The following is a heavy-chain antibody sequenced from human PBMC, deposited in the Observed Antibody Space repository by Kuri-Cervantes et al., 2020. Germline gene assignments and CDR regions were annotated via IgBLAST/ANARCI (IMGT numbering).Heavy chain of an antibody. CDR3: ARGIGTQYYYDSSGYRWRNWFDP. V-gene: IGHV4-34*01. CDR2: INHSGST. J-gene: IGHJ5*02. D-gene: IGHD3-22*01. Sequence: GSLRLACAVYGGSFSGYYWSWIRQPPGKGLEWIGEINHSGSTNYNPSLKSRVTISVDTSKNQFSLKLSSVTAADTAVYYCARGIGTQYYYDSSGYRWRNWFDPWGQGTLVTVSS. CDR1: GGSFSGYY.